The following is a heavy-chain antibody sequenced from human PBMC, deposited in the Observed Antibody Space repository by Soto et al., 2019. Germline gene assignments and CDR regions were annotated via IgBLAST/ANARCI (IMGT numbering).Heavy chain of an antibody. CDR3: AREYTAWPLAYGLDV. CDR2: ISSRSDI. J-gene: IGHJ6*02. V-gene: IGHV3-21*01. CDR1: GFTFSTYS. Sequence: GGSLRLSCVGSGFTFSTYSINWVRQAPGKGLEWVSSISSRSDIYYADSVKGRFTSSRDNAKNSASLQMNSLRAEDTAVYYCAREYTAWPLAYGLDVWGQGTTVTVSS. D-gene: IGHD2-2*02.